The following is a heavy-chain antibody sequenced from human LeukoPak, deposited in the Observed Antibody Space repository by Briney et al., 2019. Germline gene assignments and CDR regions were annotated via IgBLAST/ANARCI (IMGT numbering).Heavy chain of an antibody. CDR3: AKYVTIFGVGPGHHDAFDI. D-gene: IGHD3-3*01. CDR2: ISPDGSDR. V-gene: IGHV3-7*03. CDR1: GFTFGDWW. Sequence: GGSLRLSCPASGFTFGDWWMSWVRQAPGKGLEWVSYISPDGSDRYYVDSVKGRFTVSRDNAKNSVYMEINSLRAEDTAVYYCAKYVTIFGVGPGHHDAFDIWGQGTMVTVSS. J-gene: IGHJ3*02.